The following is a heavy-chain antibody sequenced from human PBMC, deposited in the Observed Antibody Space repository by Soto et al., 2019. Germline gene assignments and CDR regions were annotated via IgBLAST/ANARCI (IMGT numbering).Heavy chain of an antibody. CDR2: IYPGDSDT. CDR3: ARSMGDPRTYYYYYMDV. D-gene: IGHD2-21*02. Sequence: PGESLKISCKGSGYSFTSYWIGWVRQMPGKGLEWMGIIYPGDSDTRYSPSFQGQVTISADKSISTAYLQWSSLKASDTAMYYCARSMGDPRTYYYYYMDVWGKGTTVTVS. V-gene: IGHV5-51*01. J-gene: IGHJ6*03. CDR1: GYSFTSYW.